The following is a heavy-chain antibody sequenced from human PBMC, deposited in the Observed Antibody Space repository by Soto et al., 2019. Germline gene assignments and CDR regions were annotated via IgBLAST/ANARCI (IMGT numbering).Heavy chain of an antibody. J-gene: IGHJ4*02. CDR2: INSDGSST. V-gene: IGHV3-74*01. CDR1: GFTFSSYW. Sequence: GGSLRLSCAASGFTFSSYWMHWVRQAPGKGLVWVSRINSDGSSTSYADSVKGRFTISRDSAKNTLYLQMNSLRAEDTAVYYCASPLTAMVISVLGYWGQGTLVTVSS. CDR3: ASPLTAMVISVLGY. D-gene: IGHD5-18*01.